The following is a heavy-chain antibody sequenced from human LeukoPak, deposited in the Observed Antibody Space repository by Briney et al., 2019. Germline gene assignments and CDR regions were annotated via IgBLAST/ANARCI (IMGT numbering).Heavy chain of an antibody. V-gene: IGHV3-23*01. Sequence: GGSLRLSCAASGFTFSSYAMSRVRQAPGKGLEWVSAISGSGGSTYYADSVKGRFTISRDNSKNTLYLQMNSLRAEDTAVYYCANWAVVITPRYYFDYWGQEPGVSVSS. CDR2: ISGSGGST. J-gene: IGHJ4*02. CDR3: ANWAVVITPRYYFDY. D-gene: IGHD3-22*01. CDR1: GFTFSSYA.